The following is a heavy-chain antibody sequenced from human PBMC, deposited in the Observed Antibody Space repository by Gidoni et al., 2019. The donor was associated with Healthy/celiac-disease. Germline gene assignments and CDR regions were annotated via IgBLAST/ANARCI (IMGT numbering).Heavy chain of an antibody. CDR1: GFIFSSYA. CDR2: ISYDGSNK. CDR3: ARDPGLVGATLFDY. D-gene: IGHD1-26*01. Sequence: HVQLVESGGCVVQPGMSLRLSCAASGFIFSSYAMHWVRQAPGKGVELVSVISYDGSNKYYADSVKGRFTISRDNSKNTLYRQMNSLRAEDTAVYYCARDPGLVGATLFDYWGQGTLVTVSS. J-gene: IGHJ4*02. V-gene: IGHV3-30-3*01.